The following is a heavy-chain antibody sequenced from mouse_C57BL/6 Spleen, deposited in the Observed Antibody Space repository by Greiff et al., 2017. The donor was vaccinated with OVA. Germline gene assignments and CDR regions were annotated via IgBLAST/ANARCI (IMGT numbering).Heavy chain of an antibody. V-gene: IGHV3-6*01. CDR1: GYSITSGYY. D-gene: IGHD2-5*01. Sequence: EVQLQQSGPGLVKPSQSLSLTCSVTGYSITSGYYWNWIRQFPGNKLEWMGYISYDGSNNYNPSLKNRISITRDTSKNQFFLKLNSVTTEDTATYYCASRYSNSFDYWGQGTTLTVSS. J-gene: IGHJ2*01. CDR2: ISYDGSN. CDR3: ASRYSNSFDY.